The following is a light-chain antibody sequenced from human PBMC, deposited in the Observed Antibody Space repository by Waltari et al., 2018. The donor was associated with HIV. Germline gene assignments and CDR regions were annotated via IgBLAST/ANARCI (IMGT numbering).Light chain of an antibody. CDR1: SLRSYY. Sequence: SSELTQDPTVSVALGQTVRITCQGDSLRSYYASWYQQKPRQAPVLVIYAKNNRPSGIPDRFSGSSSGNTASLTITGAQAEDEADYYCNSRDSSGNHVVFGGGTKLTVL. CDR2: AKN. CDR3: NSRDSSGNHVV. J-gene: IGLJ2*01. V-gene: IGLV3-19*01.